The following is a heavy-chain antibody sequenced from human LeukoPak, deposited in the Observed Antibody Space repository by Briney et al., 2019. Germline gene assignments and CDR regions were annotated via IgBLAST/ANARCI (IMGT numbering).Heavy chain of an antibody. J-gene: IGHJ4*02. D-gene: IGHD2-8*01. CDR2: ISAYNGNT. CDR3: ARDAPGVSGVFDY. Sequence: GASVKVSCNASGYTFSSYGFSWVRQAPGQGLEWMGWISAYNGNTNYAQKFQGRVTMTTDTSTSTVYMELRSLRSDDTAVYYCARDAPGVSGVFDYWGQGTLVTVSS. CDR1: GYTFSSYG. V-gene: IGHV1-18*01.